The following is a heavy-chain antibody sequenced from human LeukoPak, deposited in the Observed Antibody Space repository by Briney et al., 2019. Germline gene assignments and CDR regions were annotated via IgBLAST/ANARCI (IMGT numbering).Heavy chain of an antibody. Sequence: GGSLRLSCAASGFTFSSYSMNWVRQAPGKGLEWVSSISSSSSYIYYADSVKGRFTISRDNAKNSLYLQMNSLRAEDTAVYYCALQNYYDSSGYPFDYWGQGTLVTVSS. CDR2: ISSSSSYI. CDR1: GFTFSSYS. V-gene: IGHV3-21*01. D-gene: IGHD3-22*01. CDR3: ALQNYYDSSGYPFDY. J-gene: IGHJ4*02.